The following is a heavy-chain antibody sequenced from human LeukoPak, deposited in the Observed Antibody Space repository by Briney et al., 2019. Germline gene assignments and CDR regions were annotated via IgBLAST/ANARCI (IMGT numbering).Heavy chain of an antibody. Sequence: SETLSLTCTVSGASISGSSHYFWGWIRQTPGKGLEWIGSIYYSGITYYTPSLKSRLTISVDTSRNQFSLKLSSVSAADTAVYYCASGNSSGYYLVGYWGQGTLATVSS. CDR2: IYYSGIT. CDR1: GASISGSSHYF. V-gene: IGHV4-39*01. D-gene: IGHD3-22*01. J-gene: IGHJ4*02. CDR3: ASGNSSGYYLVGY.